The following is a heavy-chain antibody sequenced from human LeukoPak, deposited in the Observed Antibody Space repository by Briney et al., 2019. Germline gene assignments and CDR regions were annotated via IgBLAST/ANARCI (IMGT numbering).Heavy chain of an antibody. CDR2: ISGGGGTT. J-gene: IGHJ4*02. Sequence: PGVSLTLSCAASGFTFSSYAMSWVRQAPGKGLEWVSGISGGGGTTYYADSVKGRFTISRDNSKNTLYLQMNSLRAEDTAVYFCAKSADIVVVVAAYADYWGQGTLVTVSS. V-gene: IGHV3-23*01. CDR3: AKSADIVVVVAAYADY. CDR1: GFTFSSYA. D-gene: IGHD2-15*01.